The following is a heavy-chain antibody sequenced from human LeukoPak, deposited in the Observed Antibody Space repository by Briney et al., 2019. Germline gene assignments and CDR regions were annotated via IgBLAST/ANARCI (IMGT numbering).Heavy chain of an antibody. CDR2: IKYDGREK. D-gene: IGHD1-26*01. CDR1: GFTFSNYW. V-gene: IGHV3-7*01. CDR3: ARYLNSGPEDF. Sequence: GGSLRLPCAATGFTFSNYWMSWFRQAPGKGLEWVANIKYDGREKQYVDSVKGRFTISRDNAKNSLFLQMNSLRAEDTAVYYCARYLNSGPEDFWGQGTLVTVSS. J-gene: IGHJ4*02.